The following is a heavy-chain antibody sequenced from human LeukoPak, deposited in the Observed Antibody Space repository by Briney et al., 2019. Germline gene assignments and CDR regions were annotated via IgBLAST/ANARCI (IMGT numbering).Heavy chain of an antibody. CDR1: GFTFSSYE. CDR2: ISSSGSTI. V-gene: IGHV3-48*03. J-gene: IGHJ4*02. D-gene: IGHD6-19*01. CDR3: ARDATGYSSGWFDY. Sequence: GGSLRLSCAASGFTFSSYEMNWVHQAPGKGLEWVSYISSSGSTIYYADSVKGRFTISRDNAKNSLYLQMNSLRAEDTAVYYCARDATGYSSGWFDYWGQGTLVTVSS.